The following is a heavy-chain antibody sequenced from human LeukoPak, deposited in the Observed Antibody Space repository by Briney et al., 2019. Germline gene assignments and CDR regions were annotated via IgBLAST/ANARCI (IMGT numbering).Heavy chain of an antibody. CDR2: INGDGSVT. V-gene: IGHV3-74*01. Sequence: GGSLRLSCAASGFTFSTYWMHWVRQAPGKGLLWVSRINGDGSVTVYADSVEGRFTISRDNAKNTLYLQTSSLRAEDTAVYHCASDSPYYGMDVWGQGTTVTVSS. CDR1: GFTFSTYW. J-gene: IGHJ6*02. CDR3: ASDSPYYGMDV.